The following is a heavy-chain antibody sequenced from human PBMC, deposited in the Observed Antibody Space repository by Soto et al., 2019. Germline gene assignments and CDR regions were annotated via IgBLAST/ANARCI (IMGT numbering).Heavy chain of an antibody. Sequence: EVQLVETGGGLIQPGGSLRLSCAASGFTVSNNYMSWVRQAPGKGLEWVSLIYSGGSTYYADSVKGRFTISRDNSKNTLYLQMNILSAEDTAVYYCATYISLGYWGQGTLVTVSS. D-gene: IGHD6-6*01. CDR1: GFTVSNNY. V-gene: IGHV3-53*02. CDR2: IYSGGST. J-gene: IGHJ4*02. CDR3: ATYISLGY.